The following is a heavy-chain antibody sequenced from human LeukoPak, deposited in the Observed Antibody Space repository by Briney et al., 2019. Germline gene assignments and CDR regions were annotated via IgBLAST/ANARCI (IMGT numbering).Heavy chain of an antibody. V-gene: IGHV3-66*01. CDR3: ARTHGTLTGTGFDY. Sequence: GGSVRLSCAASGFTVSSNSMSWARQAPGKGLEWVSVIYRGGGTYYADSVKGRFTISRDNSKNTLYLQMNSLRAEDTAVYYCARTHGTLTGTGFDYWGQGTLVTVSS. J-gene: IGHJ4*02. CDR2: IYRGGGT. CDR1: GFTVSSNS. D-gene: IGHD1-20*01.